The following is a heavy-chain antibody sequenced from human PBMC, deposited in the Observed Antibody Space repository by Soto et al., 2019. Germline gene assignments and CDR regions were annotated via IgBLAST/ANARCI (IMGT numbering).Heavy chain of an antibody. V-gene: IGHV4-31*03. CDR1: GGSISSGGYY. J-gene: IGHJ4*02. Sequence: SETLSLTCTVSGGSISSGGYYWSWIRQHPGKGLEWIGYIYYSGSTYYNPSLKSRVTISVDTSKNQFSLKLSSVTAADTAVYYCARDLDANYYDSSGYYGFGYWGQGTLVTVYS. D-gene: IGHD3-22*01. CDR3: ARDLDANYYDSSGYYGFGY. CDR2: IYYSGST.